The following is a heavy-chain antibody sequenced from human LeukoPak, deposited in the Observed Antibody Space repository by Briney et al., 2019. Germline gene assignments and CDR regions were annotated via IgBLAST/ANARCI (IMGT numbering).Heavy chain of an antibody. CDR1: GFTFTSYW. D-gene: IGHD3-16*01. CDR2: VNSDGSTT. J-gene: IGHJ4*02. V-gene: IGHV3-74*01. CDR3: ARAVSWGHNAY. Sequence: PGGTLRLSCAASGFTFTSYWMHWVRQAPGKGLVWVSSVNSDGSTTRYADSVKGRLTISRGNAKNTLYLQMNSLRAEDTAVYYCARAVSWGHNAYWGQGTLVTVSS.